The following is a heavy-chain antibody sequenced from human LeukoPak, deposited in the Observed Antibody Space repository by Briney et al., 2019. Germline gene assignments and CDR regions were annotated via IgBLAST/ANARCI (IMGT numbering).Heavy chain of an antibody. J-gene: IGHJ4*02. CDR1: GYTFTSYG. CDR2: ISAYNGNT. CDR3: ARAGLGYYDSSGYWSIDY. D-gene: IGHD3-22*01. Sequence: ASVKVSCKASGYTFTSYGISWVRQAPGQGLEWMGWISAYNGNTNYAQKLQGRVTMTTDTSTSTVYMELSSLRSEDTAVYYCARAGLGYYDSSGYWSIDYWGQGTLATISS. V-gene: IGHV1-18*01.